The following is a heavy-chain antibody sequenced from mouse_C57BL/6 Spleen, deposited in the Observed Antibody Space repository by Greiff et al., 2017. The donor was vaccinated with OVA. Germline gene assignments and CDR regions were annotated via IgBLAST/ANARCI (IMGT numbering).Heavy chain of an antibody. Sequence: QVQLQQSGPELVKPGASVKISCKASGYAFSSSWMNWVKQRPGTGLEWIGRISPGDGDTNYNGKFKGKATLTADKSSSTAYMQLSSRPSEDSAVYFCATETAQAYYAMDYWGQGTSVTVSS. J-gene: IGHJ4*01. CDR1: GYAFSSSW. CDR3: ATETAQAYYAMDY. D-gene: IGHD3-2*02. CDR2: ISPGDGDT. V-gene: IGHV1-82*01.